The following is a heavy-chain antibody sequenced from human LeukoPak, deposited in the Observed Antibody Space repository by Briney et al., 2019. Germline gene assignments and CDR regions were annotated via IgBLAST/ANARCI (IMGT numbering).Heavy chain of an antibody. CDR3: VKIGYCSGGSCYEGDY. V-gene: IGHV3-64D*09. J-gene: IGHJ4*02. CDR2: ISSNGGST. Sequence: GGSLRLSCSASGLTFSSYAMHWVRQAPGKGLEYVSAISSNGGSTYYADSVKGRFTISRDNSKNTLYLQMSSLRAEDTAVYYCVKIGYCSGGSCYEGDYWGQGTLVTVSS. CDR1: GLTFSSYA. D-gene: IGHD2-15*01.